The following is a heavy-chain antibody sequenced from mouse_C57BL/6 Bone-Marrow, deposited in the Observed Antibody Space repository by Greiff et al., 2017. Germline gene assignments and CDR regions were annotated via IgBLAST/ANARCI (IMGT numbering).Heavy chain of an antibody. J-gene: IGHJ2*01. Sequence: QVQLQQSGAELVRPGASVTLSCKASGYTFTDYEMHWVKQTPVHGLEWIGAIDPETGGTAYNQKFKGKAILTADKSSSTAYMALRSLTSEDSAVYYCTSLIPRTLFDYWGQGTTLTVSS. V-gene: IGHV1-15*01. CDR2: IDPETGGT. CDR1: GYTFTDYE. CDR3: TSLIPRTLFDY.